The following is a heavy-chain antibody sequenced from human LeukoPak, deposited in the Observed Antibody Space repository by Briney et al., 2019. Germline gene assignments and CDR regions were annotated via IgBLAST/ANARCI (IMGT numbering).Heavy chain of an antibody. CDR1: GFTFNSYA. Sequence: PGGSLRLSCAASGFTFNSYAMSWVRQPPGKGLEWVSAISGSTGSTYNADSVKGRFTISRDNSENTLYLQMNSLRAEDTAVYYCAKMGLSSYSYDSSGYYAEFDFWGQGTLVTVSS. CDR3: AKMGLSSYSYDSSGYYAEFDF. V-gene: IGHV3-23*01. CDR2: ISGSTGST. J-gene: IGHJ4*02. D-gene: IGHD3-22*01.